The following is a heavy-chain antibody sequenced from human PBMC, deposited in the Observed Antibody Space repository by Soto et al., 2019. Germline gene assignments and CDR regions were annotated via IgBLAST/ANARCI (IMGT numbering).Heavy chain of an antibody. V-gene: IGHV1-46*02. J-gene: IGHJ3*02. CDR3: ASRGYYDSSGYSPPAFDI. Sequence: KSCAYNVNSFEIHWVLQAHGPGLEWMGIINPSGGSTSYAQKFQGRVTMTRDTSTSTVYMELSSLRSEDTAVYYCASRGYYDSSGYSPPAFDIWGQGKIVTVS. CDR2: INPSGGST. D-gene: IGHD3-22*01. CDR1: AYNVNSFE.